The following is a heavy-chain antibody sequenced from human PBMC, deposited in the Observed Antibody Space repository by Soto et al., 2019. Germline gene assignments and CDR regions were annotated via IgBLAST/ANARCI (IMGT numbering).Heavy chain of an antibody. Sequence: GASVKVSCKASGYSFKDHYMHWVRQAPGRGLEWVGIINPSGEHTNYAQQFRGRVAMTRDTSTSTAYMELRSLRSEDTAVYFCARLSCTGGSCYFDFDHWGQGTLVTVSS. J-gene: IGHJ4*02. CDR2: INPSGEHT. CDR3: ARLSCTGGSCYFDFDH. CDR1: GYSFKDHY. D-gene: IGHD2-15*01. V-gene: IGHV1-46*02.